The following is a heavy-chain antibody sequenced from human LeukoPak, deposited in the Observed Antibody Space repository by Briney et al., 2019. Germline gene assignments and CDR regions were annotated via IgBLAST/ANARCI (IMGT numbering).Heavy chain of an antibody. Sequence: SQTLSLTCAISRDSVSSNSVAWNWIRQSPSRGLEWLGRTYYRSKWNNDYALSMKSRISINPDTSKNQFSLQLSSVTPEDTAVYYCARAGHGAPKPFDSWGQGTLVTVSS. CDR1: RDSVSSNSVA. CDR3: ARAGHGAPKPFDS. D-gene: IGHD1-26*01. J-gene: IGHJ5*01. V-gene: IGHV6-1*01. CDR2: TYYRSKWNN.